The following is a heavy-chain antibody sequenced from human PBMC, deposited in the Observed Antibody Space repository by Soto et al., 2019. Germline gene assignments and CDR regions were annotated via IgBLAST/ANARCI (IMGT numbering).Heavy chain of an antibody. D-gene: IGHD6-13*01. J-gene: IGHJ6*02. CDR3: ARFPRLAAAGAYYYYYYGMDV. V-gene: IGHV4-34*01. CDR2: INHSGST. Sequence: SETLSLTCAVYGGSFSGYYWSWIRRPPGKGLEWIGEINHSGSTNYNPSLKSRVTISVDTSKNQFSLKLSSVTAADTAVYYCARFPRLAAAGAYYYYYYGMDVWGQGTTVTVSS. CDR1: GGSFSGYY.